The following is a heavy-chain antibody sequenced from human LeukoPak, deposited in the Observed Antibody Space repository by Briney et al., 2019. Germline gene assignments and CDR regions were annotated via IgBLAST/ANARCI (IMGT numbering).Heavy chain of an antibody. CDR3: ARLSNYGGHSGDRY. V-gene: IGHV4-39*01. CDR2: MYYSGRT. CDR1: VGSISNSSHY. Sequence: SETLFLSFTVPVGSISNSSHYWGWIRQPPGKGLEWIGSMYYSGRTYNNPSLKIRVTISVDTSKTQSSLKLTSRTAADTAVYYYARLSNYGGHSGDRYWGQGTVITVSS. D-gene: IGHD4-23*01. J-gene: IGHJ4*02.